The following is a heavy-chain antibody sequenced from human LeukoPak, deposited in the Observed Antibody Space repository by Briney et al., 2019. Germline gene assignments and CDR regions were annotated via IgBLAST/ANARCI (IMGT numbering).Heavy chain of an antibody. CDR2: SXXNGNT. D-gene: IGHD3-22*01. Sequence: SXXNGNTNYAQKLHGRVTMTTDTSTSTAYMELRSLRSDDTAVYYCARDREYYYDSSGYYHGNDYWGQGTLVTVSS. CDR3: ARDREYYYDSSGYYHGNDY. V-gene: IGHV1-18*01. J-gene: IGHJ4*02.